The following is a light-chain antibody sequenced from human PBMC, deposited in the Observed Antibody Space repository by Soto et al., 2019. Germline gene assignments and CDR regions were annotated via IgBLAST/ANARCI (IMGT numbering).Light chain of an antibody. CDR1: SSNIGNNH. CDR2: DNN. V-gene: IGLV1-51*01. J-gene: IGLJ3*02. Sequence: QSVLTQPPSVSAAPGQKVTVSCSGSSSNIGNNHVSWYQHLPGTAPKVLIYDNNKRPSGIPDRFSGSKSATSATLDITGLQTRDEADYYCGSWDRSLRGWVFGGGTKLTVL. CDR3: GSWDRSLRGWV.